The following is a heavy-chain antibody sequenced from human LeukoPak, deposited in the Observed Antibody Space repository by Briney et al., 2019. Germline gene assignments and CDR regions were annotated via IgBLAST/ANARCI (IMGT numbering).Heavy chain of an antibody. CDR3: ARAPRGYSYRPYYYYYYYMDV. V-gene: IGHV3-7*04. CDR2: IKQDGSEK. CDR1: GFTFSSYW. Sequence: GGSLRLSCAASGFTFSSYWMSWVRQAPGKGLEWVANIKQDGSEKYYVDSVKGRFTISRDNAKNSLYLQMNSLRAEDTAVYYCARAPRGYSYRPYYYYYYYMDVWGKGTTVTVSS. D-gene: IGHD5-18*01. J-gene: IGHJ6*03.